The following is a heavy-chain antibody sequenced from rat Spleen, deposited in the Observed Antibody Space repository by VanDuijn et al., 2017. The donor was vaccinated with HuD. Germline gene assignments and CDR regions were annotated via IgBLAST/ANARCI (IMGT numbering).Heavy chain of an antibody. CDR3: ARVPFDY. J-gene: IGHJ2*01. Sequence: QVQLKESGPGLVQPSQTLSLTCTVSGFSLVDYSVHWVRQPPGKGLEWMGTMKFNGDTYYDSVFKSRLSIARDTSKSQVLLKMNSLQTEDTATYFCARVPFDYWGQGVMVTVSS. CDR1: GFSLVDYS. V-gene: IGHV2S30*01. CDR2: MKFNGDT.